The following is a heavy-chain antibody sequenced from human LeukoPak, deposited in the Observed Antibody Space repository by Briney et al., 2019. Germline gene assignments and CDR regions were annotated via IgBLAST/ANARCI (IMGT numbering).Heavy chain of an antibody. V-gene: IGHV3-23*01. CDR1: GFTFSSYA. D-gene: IGHD3-10*01. CDR2: ISGSGGST. J-gene: IGHJ4*02. CDR3: AKAGELLWFGELYYFGY. Sequence: PGGSLRLSCAASGFTFSSYAMSWVRQAPGKGLEWVSAISGSGGSTYYADSVKGRFTISRDNSKNKLYLQMNSLRAEDTAVYYCAKAGELLWFGELYYFGYWGQGTLVTVSS.